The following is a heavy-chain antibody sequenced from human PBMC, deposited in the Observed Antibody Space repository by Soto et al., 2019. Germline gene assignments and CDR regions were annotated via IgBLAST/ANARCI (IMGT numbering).Heavy chain of an antibody. CDR1: GCSITTYY. CDR3: ARFIAVAKNTFDY. CDR2: IYYSGST. J-gene: IGHJ4*02. V-gene: IGHV4-59*12. D-gene: IGHD6-19*01. Sequence: SETLSLTCTVSGCSITTYYWSWIRQPPGKGLEWIGYIYYSGSTNYNPSLKSRVTISVDTSKNQFSLKLSSVTAADTAVYYCARFIAVAKNTFDYWGQGTLVTVSS.